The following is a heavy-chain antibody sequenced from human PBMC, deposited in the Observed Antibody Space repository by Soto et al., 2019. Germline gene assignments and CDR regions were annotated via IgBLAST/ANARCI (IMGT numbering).Heavy chain of an antibody. V-gene: IGHV4-31*03. CDR2: IYYSGST. CDR1: GGSISSGGYY. J-gene: IGHJ5*02. Sequence: PSETLSLTCTVSGGSISSGGYYWSWIRQHPGKGLEWIGYIYYSGSTYYNPSLKSRVTISVDTSKNQFSLKLSSVTAADTAVYYCARDGTYCSSKSCYTSNWFDPWGQGNLVTVSS. CDR3: ARDGTYCSSKSCYTSNWFDP. D-gene: IGHD2-2*02.